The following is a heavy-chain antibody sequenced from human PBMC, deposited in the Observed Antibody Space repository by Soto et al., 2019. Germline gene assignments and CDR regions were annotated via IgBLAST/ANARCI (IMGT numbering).Heavy chain of an antibody. D-gene: IGHD2-2*01. V-gene: IGHV5-51*01. Sequence: PGEALNISCEVSGDSLTSYLIGWVRQMPVKGLEWMGIIYPGDSDTRYSPSFQGQVTISADKSISTAYLQWSSLKASDTATYYCAKNTSSSTYQYGMSVCGHGNT. J-gene: IGHJ6*02. CDR3: AKNTSSSTYQYGMSV. CDR1: GDSLTSYL. CDR2: IYPGDSDT.